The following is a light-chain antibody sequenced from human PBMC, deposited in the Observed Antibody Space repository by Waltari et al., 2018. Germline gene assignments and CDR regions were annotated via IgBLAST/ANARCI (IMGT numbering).Light chain of an antibody. CDR3: QQYYTTPPT. Sequence: DIVMTQSPDSLAVSLGERATINCKSSQSVLYSSNNKNYLAWYQQKPGQPPKLLIYWASTRESGVPDRFSGSGSGTDFTLTISSLLAEDVALYYCQQYYTTPPTFSPGTKVDIK. CDR1: QSVLYSSNNKNY. J-gene: IGKJ3*01. V-gene: IGKV4-1*01. CDR2: WAS.